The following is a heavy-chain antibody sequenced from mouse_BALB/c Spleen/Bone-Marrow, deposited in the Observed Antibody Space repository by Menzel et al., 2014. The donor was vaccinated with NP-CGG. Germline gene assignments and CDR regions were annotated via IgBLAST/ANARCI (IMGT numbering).Heavy chain of an antibody. J-gene: IGHJ3*01. V-gene: IGHV1-15*01. CDR1: GYTFTDYK. CDR2: IDPETGGT. CDR3: TIVAY. Sequence: VQRVESGAELVRPGTSVTLSCKASGYTFTDYKMHWVKQTPVHGLEWIGLIDPETGGTAYNQKFKGKATLTADKSSSTAYMDLRSLTSGDSAVYYCTIVAYWGQGTLVAVSA.